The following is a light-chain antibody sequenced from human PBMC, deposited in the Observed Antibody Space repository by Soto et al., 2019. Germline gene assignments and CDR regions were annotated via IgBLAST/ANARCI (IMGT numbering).Light chain of an antibody. CDR3: QQYDNSPYT. J-gene: IGKJ2*01. V-gene: IGKV3-20*01. CDR1: QRVSSSY. CDR2: GAS. Sequence: ETVLTQSPATLSLSPGERVTLSCRTSQRVSSSYLAWYQQKPGQAPRLLIYGASSRASDIPARFSGSGSGTHFTLTISRLETEDCAVYYCQQYDNSPYTFGQGTKLELK.